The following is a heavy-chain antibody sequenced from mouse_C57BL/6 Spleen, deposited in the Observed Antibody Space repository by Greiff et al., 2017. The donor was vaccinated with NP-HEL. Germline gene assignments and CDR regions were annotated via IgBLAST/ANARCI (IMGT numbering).Heavy chain of an antibody. CDR1: GYTFTDYY. Sequence: EVQLQQSGPELVKPGASVKISCKASGYTFTDYYMNWVKQSHGKSLEWIGDINPNNGGTSYNQKFKGKATLTVDKSSSTAYMELRSLTSEDSAVYYCARGGGYSKRGNYWGQGTTLTVSS. D-gene: IGHD2-5*01. J-gene: IGHJ2*01. V-gene: IGHV1-26*01. CDR3: ARGGGYSKRGNY. CDR2: INPNNGGT.